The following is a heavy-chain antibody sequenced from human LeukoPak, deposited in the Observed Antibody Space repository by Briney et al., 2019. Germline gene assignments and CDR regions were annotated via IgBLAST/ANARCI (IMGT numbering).Heavy chain of an antibody. J-gene: IGHJ4*02. CDR3: ARGGTIAGYDY. D-gene: IGHD6-13*01. CDR1: GYTFTTYD. V-gene: IGHV1-8*03. CDR2: MNPNSGNT. Sequence: ASVKVSCKASGYTFTTYDINWVRQATGQGLEWMGWMNPNSGNTGCAQKFQGRVTITRNTSISTAYMELSSLRSEDTAVYYCARGGTIAGYDYWGQGTLVTVSS.